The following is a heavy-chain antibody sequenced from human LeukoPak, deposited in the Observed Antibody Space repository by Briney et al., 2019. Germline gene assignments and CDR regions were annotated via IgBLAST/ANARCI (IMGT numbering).Heavy chain of an antibody. CDR3: ARTTGTTVGYDY. D-gene: IGHD1-7*01. J-gene: IGHJ4*02. CDR1: GYTFTSYY. Sequence: ASVKVSCKASGYTFTSYYMHWVRQAPGQGLEWMGVINPSGGSTSYAQKFQGRVTMTRDTSTSTVYMELSSLRSEDTAVYYCARTTGTTVGYDYWGQGTLVTVSS. V-gene: IGHV1-46*01. CDR2: INPSGGST.